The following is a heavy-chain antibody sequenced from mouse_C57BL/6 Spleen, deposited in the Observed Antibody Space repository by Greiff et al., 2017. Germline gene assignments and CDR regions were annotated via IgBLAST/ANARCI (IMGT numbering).Heavy chain of an antibody. D-gene: IGHD1-1*01. J-gene: IGHJ2*01. V-gene: IGHV3-6*01. CDR3: ARRYGSSYYYFDY. CDR2: ISYDGSN. CDR1: GYSITSGYY. Sequence: ESGPGLVKPSQSLSLTCSVTGYSITSGYYWNWIRQFPGNKLEWMGYISYDGSNNYNPSLKNRISITRDTSKNQFFLKLNSVTTEDTATYYCARRYGSSYYYFDYWGQGTTLTVSS.